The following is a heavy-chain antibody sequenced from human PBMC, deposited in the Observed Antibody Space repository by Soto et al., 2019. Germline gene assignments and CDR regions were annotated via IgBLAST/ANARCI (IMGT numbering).Heavy chain of an antibody. CDR3: ARCYCSVGRCYACWHFDL. CDR1: GYTFNNYA. J-gene: IGHJ2*01. V-gene: IGHV1-18*01. Sequence: VQLVQSGAEVKKPGASVKLSCKASGYTFNNYAISWVRQAPGQELEWLGCSSGENGNTDQAHNFQGRVTKTTDASSNTAYMELRSLRSDDTALYYCARCYCSVGRCYACWHFDLWGRGTLVTVSS. CDR2: SSGENGNT. D-gene: IGHD2-15*01.